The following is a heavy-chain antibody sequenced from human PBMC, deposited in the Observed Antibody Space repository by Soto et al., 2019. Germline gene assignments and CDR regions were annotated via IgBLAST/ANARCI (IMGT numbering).Heavy chain of an antibody. CDR3: TRDPRNYYDSSGSANWFDP. CDR2: IRSRTNSYAT. J-gene: IGHJ5*02. V-gene: IGHV3-73*01. D-gene: IGHD3-22*01. CDR1: GFTFSGSA. Sequence: GGSLRLSCAASGFTFSGSAMHWVRQASGKGLEWVGRIRSRTNSYATAYAASVKGRFTISRDDSKNTAYLQMNSLKIEDTAVYYCTRDPRNYYDSSGSANWFDPWGQGTLVTVSS.